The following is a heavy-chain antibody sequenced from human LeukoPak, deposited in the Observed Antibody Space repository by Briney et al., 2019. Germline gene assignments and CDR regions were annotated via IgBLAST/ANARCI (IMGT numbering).Heavy chain of an antibody. J-gene: IGHJ4*02. Sequence: GASVKVSCKASGYXFTTYGISWVRQAPGQGLGWLGRISVYNGNTNYAQKLQGRVTMTTDTSTSTAYMELRSLRSDDTAVYYCARMILLLGDVLTVPPRGFDYWGQGTLVTVSS. CDR1: GYXFTTYG. CDR2: ISVYNGNT. D-gene: IGHD3-9*01. CDR3: ARMILLLGDVLTVPPRGFDY. V-gene: IGHV1-18*01.